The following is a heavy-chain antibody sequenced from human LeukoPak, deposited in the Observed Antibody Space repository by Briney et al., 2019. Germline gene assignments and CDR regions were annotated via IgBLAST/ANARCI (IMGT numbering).Heavy chain of an antibody. CDR1: GFTFSSYS. Sequence: GGSLRLSCAASGFTFSSYSMNWVRQAPGKGLEWVSSISSSSSYIYYADSVKGRFPISRDNAKNSLYLQMNSLRAEDTAVYYCARDDRDGYNYYFDYWGQGTLVTVSS. CDR3: ARDDRDGYNYYFDY. J-gene: IGHJ4*02. V-gene: IGHV3-21*01. CDR2: ISSSSSYI. D-gene: IGHD5-24*01.